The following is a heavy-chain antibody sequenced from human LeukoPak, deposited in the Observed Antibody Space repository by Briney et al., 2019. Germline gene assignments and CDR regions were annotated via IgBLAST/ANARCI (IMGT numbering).Heavy chain of an antibody. CDR3: ARGLSRNKKVVGAATWG. J-gene: IGHJ4*02. Sequence: ASVKVSCKASGYTFTSYDINWVRQATGQGLEWMGWMNPNSGNTGYAQKFQGRVTITRNTSISTAYMELSSLRSEDTAVYYCARGLSRNKKVVGAATWGWGQGTLVTVSS. CDR1: GYTFTSYD. D-gene: IGHD6-19*01. CDR2: MNPNSGNT. V-gene: IGHV1-8*03.